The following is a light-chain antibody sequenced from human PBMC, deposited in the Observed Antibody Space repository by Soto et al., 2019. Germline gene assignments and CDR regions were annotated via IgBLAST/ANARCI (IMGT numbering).Light chain of an antibody. V-gene: IGKV1-5*03. CDR3: QHCTDYSWT. Sequence: DIHMTQSPSTLSASVGDRVTITCRASQSLTMWLARYQQKPGKAPNLLIYKTSSLESGVPSRFSGSGSGTEFNLTISSLQPDDFATYYCQHCTDYSWTFGQGTKVEVK. CDR2: KTS. CDR1: QSLTMW. J-gene: IGKJ1*01.